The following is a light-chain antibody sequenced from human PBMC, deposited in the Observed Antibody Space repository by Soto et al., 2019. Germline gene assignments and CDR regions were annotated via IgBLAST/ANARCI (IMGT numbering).Light chain of an antibody. CDR2: GAS. Sequence: EIVLTQSPGTLSLSPGERATLSCRASQSVSSSYLAWYQQKPGQAPRLLIYGASSRATGIPDRFSGSGSGTDFTLTISVLEPEDFAVYYCQQYGRSSYTFGQGTKLEIK. J-gene: IGKJ2*01. V-gene: IGKV3-20*01. CDR3: QQYGRSSYT. CDR1: QSVSSSY.